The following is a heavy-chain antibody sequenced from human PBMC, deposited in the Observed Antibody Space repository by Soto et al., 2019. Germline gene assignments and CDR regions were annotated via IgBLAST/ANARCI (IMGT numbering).Heavy chain of an antibody. CDR3: AVDYDILTGYHRYYYYYGMDV. CDR1: GFTFSSYG. Sequence: QPGGSLRLSCAASGFTFSSYGMHWVRQAPGKGLEWVAVISYDGSNKYYADSVKGRFTISRDNSKNTLYLQMNSLRAEDTAVYYCAVDYDILTGYHRYYYYYGMDVWGQGTTVTVSS. CDR2: ISYDGSNK. V-gene: IGHV3-30*03. J-gene: IGHJ6*02. D-gene: IGHD3-9*01.